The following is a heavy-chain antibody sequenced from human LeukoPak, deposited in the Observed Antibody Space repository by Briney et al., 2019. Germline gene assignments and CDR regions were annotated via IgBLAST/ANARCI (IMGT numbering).Heavy chain of an antibody. Sequence: GRSLRLSCAASGFTFSSYGMHWVRQAPGKGLEWVAVIWYDGSNKYYADPVKGRFTISRDNSKNTLYLQMNSLRAEDTAVYYCARDNDEAYYYYYGMDVWGQGTTVTVSS. CDR3: ARDNDEAYYYYYGMDV. CDR1: GFTFSSYG. CDR2: IWYDGSNK. D-gene: IGHD2-8*01. V-gene: IGHV3-33*01. J-gene: IGHJ6*02.